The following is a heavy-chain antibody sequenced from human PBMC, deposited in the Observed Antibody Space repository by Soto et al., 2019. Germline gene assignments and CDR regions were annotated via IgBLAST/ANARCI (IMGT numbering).Heavy chain of an antibody. CDR3: AKDGVVPAAYYYYYGMDV. Sequence: GGSLRLSCAASGFTFSSYAMSWVRQAPGKGLEWVSAISGSGGSTYYADSVKGRFTTSRDNSKNTLYLQMNSLRAEDTAVYYCAKDGVVPAAYYYYYGMDVWGQGTTVTVSS. CDR1: GFTFSSYA. CDR2: ISGSGGST. V-gene: IGHV3-23*01. D-gene: IGHD2-2*01. J-gene: IGHJ6*02.